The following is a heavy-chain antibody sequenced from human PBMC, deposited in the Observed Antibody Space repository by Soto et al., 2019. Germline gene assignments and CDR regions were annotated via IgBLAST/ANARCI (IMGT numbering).Heavy chain of an antibody. D-gene: IGHD6-19*01. J-gene: IGHJ4*02. CDR1: GFTFSSYS. V-gene: IGHV3-48*02. Sequence: EVQLVESGGGLVQPGGSLRLSCAASGFTFSSYSMNWIRQAPGKGLQWVSYISGSSSTIYYADSVKGRFTISRDNAKNSLYLQMNSLRDEDTAVYYCASAKRGGDTAVAGLYWGQGTLVTVSS. CDR3: ASAKRGGDTAVAGLY. CDR2: ISGSSSTI.